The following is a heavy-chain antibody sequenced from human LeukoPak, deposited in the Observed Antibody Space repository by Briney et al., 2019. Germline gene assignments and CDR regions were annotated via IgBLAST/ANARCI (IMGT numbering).Heavy chain of an antibody. CDR1: GFIFSSFA. J-gene: IGHJ4*02. D-gene: IGHD6-13*01. CDR2: ISGSGGST. Sequence: GGSLRLSCAASGFIFSSFAMSWVRQAPGKGLEWVSVISGSGGSTDYADAVKGRFTISRDNYKDTLSLQMNSLRVEDTAVYYCAKDMHYSSSWYPFDYWGQGTLVTVSS. CDR3: AKDMHYSSSWYPFDY. V-gene: IGHV3-23*01.